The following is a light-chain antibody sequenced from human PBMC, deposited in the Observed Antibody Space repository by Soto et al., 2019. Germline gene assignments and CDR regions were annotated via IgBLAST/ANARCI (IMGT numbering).Light chain of an antibody. CDR1: RSVLYKSNNKNH. CDR2: WAS. Sequence: DIVMTQSPDSLAVSLGERATINCKCSRSVLYKSNNKNHLAWYQQKPGQTPQLLIYWASTRESGVPERFSGSGYWPDFTLTISSLESEDGELYWCQQYFDVPFTFGGGTKVEI. CDR3: QQYFDVPFT. V-gene: IGKV4-1*01. J-gene: IGKJ4*01.